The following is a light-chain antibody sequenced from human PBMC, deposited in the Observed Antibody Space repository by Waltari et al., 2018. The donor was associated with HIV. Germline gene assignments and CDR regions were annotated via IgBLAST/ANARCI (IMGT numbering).Light chain of an antibody. V-gene: IGKV1-39*01. Sequence: DIQMTQFPSSLSASIGDKVIITCRASQDIGSYLNWYHRRPGKAPTRLIYVASNLQSGVPSRITGSGYGTEFTLSIANFQADDFGTYFCQQSYDVPRTFGQGTKVDLK. CDR2: VAS. CDR1: QDIGSY. CDR3: QQSYDVPRT. J-gene: IGKJ1*01.